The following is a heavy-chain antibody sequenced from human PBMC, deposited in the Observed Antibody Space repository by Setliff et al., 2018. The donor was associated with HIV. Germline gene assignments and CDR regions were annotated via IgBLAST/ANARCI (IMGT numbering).Heavy chain of an antibody. Sequence: SETLSLTCNVSGFSISSNYYWGWVRQPPGRGLEWIGNIYHSGTAYYNPSFKTRVAISIDTSKNYVSLKLRSLTAADTAIYYCARDPRGLLSPVPRGYFDYWGQGALVTVPS. CDR1: GFSISSNYY. D-gene: IGHD3-22*01. J-gene: IGHJ4*02. CDR2: IYHSGTA. CDR3: ARDPRGLLSPVPRGYFDY. V-gene: IGHV4-38-2*02.